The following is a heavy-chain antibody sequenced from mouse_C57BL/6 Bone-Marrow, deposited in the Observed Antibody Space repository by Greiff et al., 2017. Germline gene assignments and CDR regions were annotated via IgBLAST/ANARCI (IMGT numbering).Heavy chain of an antibody. CDR2: IWGGGSK. Sequence: VKLMESGPGLVAPSQSLSITCTVSGFSLTSYGVDWVRQPPGKGLEWLGVIWGGGSKNYNSALMSRLSISKDNSKSQVFLKMNSLQTDDTAMYYCAKHASYYGHDNWYFDVWGTGTTVTVSS. CDR3: AKHASYYGHDNWYFDV. V-gene: IGHV2-9*01. D-gene: IGHD2-9*01. CDR1: GFSLTSYG. J-gene: IGHJ1*03.